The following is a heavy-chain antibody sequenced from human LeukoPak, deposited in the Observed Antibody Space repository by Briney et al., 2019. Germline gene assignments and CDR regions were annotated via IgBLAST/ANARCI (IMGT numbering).Heavy chain of an antibody. D-gene: IGHD2-2*01. CDR1: GGTFSSYA. J-gene: IGHJ6*03. Sequence: SVKVSCKASGGTFSSYAISWVRQAPGQGLEWMGRIIPIFGTANYAQEFQGRVTITTDESTSTAYMELSSLRSEDTAVYYCARGVVPAASYYYYMDVWGKGTTVTVSS. V-gene: IGHV1-69*05. CDR3: ARGVVPAASYYYYMDV. CDR2: IIPIFGTA.